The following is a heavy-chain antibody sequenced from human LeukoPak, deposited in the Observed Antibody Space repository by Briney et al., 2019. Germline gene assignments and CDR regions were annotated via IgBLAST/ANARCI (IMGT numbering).Heavy chain of an antibody. CDR3: ARVGVPATADSHYYYYYYMDV. J-gene: IGHJ6*03. CDR1: GYTFTGYY. D-gene: IGHD2-2*01. Sequence: ASVKVSCKASGYTFTGYYMHWVRQAPGQGLEWMGWINPNSGGTNYAQKFQGRVTMTRDTSISTAYMELSRLRSDDTAVYYCARVGVPATADSHYYYYYYMDVWGKGTTVTVSS. V-gene: IGHV1-2*02. CDR2: INPNSGGT.